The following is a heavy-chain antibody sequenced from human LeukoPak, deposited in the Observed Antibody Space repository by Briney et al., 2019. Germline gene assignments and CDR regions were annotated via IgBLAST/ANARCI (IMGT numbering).Heavy chain of an antibody. J-gene: IGHJ5*02. V-gene: IGHV4-34*01. CDR3: ARRRWFDP. CDR1: GGSFSGYS. CDR2: ITHSGSS. Sequence: SETLSLTCAVYGGSFSGYSWSWIRQPPGKGLEWIGEITHSGSSNYNPSLKSRVTISVDTSKNQFSLKLSSVTAADTAVYYCARRRWFDPWGQGTLVTVSS.